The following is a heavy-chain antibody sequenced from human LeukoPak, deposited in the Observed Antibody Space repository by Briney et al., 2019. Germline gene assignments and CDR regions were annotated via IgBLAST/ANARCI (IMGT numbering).Heavy chain of an antibody. D-gene: IGHD5-12*01. Sequence: GGSLRISCAASGFTFTDYWMTWVRQAPGKGLEWVANINRDGSEKYYVDSVRGRFTISRDNAKNSLYLQMNSLRAEDTAVFYCARERGVAVWATGTTVTVSS. CDR2: INRDGSEK. J-gene: IGHJ6*04. V-gene: IGHV3-7*01. CDR1: GFTFTDYW. CDR3: ARERGVAV.